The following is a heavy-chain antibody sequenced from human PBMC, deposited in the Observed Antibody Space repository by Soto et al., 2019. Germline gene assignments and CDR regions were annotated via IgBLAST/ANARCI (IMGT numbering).Heavy chain of an antibody. J-gene: IGHJ4*02. CDR1: GFTFSSYS. Sequence: EVQLVESGGGLVKPGGSLRLSCAASGFTFSSYSMNWVRQAPGKGLEWVSSISSSSSYIYYADSVKGRFTISRDNAKNSLYLQMNSLRAEDTAVYYCARDQGAGGGNSLDCWGQGTLVTVSS. D-gene: IGHD2-21*02. V-gene: IGHV3-21*01. CDR2: ISSSSSYI. CDR3: ARDQGAGGGNSLDC.